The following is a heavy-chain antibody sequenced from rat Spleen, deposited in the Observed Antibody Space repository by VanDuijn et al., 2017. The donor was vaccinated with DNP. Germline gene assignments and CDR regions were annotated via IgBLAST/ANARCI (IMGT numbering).Heavy chain of an antibody. Sequence: EVQLVESGGGSVQPGRSLKLSCAASGFTFTNFDMAWVRQAPTKGLEWVATISTGGGETYYRDSVKGRFTFSRDNTKNTLYLQMDSLRSEDTATYYCARHSSLGADYFDYWGQGVMVTVSS. D-gene: IGHD5-1*01. CDR3: ARHSSLGADYFDY. J-gene: IGHJ2*01. V-gene: IGHV5S23*01. CDR2: ISTGGGET. CDR1: GFTFTNFD.